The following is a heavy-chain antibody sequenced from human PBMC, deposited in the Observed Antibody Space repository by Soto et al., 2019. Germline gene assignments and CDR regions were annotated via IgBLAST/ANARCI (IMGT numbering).Heavy chain of an antibody. Sequence: GGSLRLSCAASGFTFSSYAMSWVRQAPGKGLEWVSAISGSGGSTYYADSVKGRFTISRDNSKNTLYLQMNSLRAEDTAVYYCAKTINYYGSGSQPNWFDPWGQGTLVTVSS. CDR3: AKTINYYGSGSQPNWFDP. D-gene: IGHD3-10*01. CDR2: ISGSGGST. V-gene: IGHV3-23*01. J-gene: IGHJ5*02. CDR1: GFTFSSYA.